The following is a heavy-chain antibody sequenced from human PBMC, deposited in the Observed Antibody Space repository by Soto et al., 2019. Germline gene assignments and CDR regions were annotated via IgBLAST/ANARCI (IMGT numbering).Heavy chain of an antibody. D-gene: IGHD1-26*01. J-gene: IGHJ6*02. CDR1: GFTFSSYS. Sequence: PGGSLRLSCAASGFTFSSYSMNWVRQAPGKGLEWVSSISASSKYIHYADSTKGRFTISRDNSKNTLYLQMNSLRAEDTAAYYCAKDVWVGAKLGYYYYGMDVWGQGTKVTV. V-gene: IGHV3-21*01. CDR2: ISASSKYI. CDR3: AKDVWVGAKLGYYYYGMDV.